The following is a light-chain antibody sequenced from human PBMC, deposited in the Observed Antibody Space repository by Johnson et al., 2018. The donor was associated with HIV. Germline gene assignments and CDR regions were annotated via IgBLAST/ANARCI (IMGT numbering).Light chain of an antibody. J-gene: IGLJ1*01. CDR3: GTWDTSLSAGV. CDR2: DNN. Sequence: QSALTQPPSVSAAPGQTVTISCSGSSSNIGNNYVSWYQQLPGTAPKLLIYDNNKRPSGIPDRFSGSKYGTSATLGITGLQTGDEADYYCGTWDTSLSAGVFGPGTKVSVL. V-gene: IGLV1-51*01. CDR1: SSNIGNNY.